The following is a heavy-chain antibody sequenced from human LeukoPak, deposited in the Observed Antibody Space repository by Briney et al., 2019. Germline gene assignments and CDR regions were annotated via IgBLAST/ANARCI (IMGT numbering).Heavy chain of an antibody. V-gene: IGHV3-21*01. CDR3: SDVSGSY. Sequence: GGSLRLSCAASGFTFSSYNMNWVRQAPGKGLEWVSFISSSSSHIYYADSAKGRFTISRDSAKNSLYLQMNSLRAEDTAVYYCSDVSGSYWGQGTLVTVSS. D-gene: IGHD3-10*01. CDR2: ISSSSSHI. CDR1: GFTFSSYN. J-gene: IGHJ4*02.